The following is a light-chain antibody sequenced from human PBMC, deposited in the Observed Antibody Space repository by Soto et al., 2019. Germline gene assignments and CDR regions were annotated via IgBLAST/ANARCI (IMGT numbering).Light chain of an antibody. V-gene: IGLV2-14*01. CDR2: EVT. Sequence: QSALTQPASVSGSPGQSITISCAGSSSDVGGYKYVSWYQQLPGNAPKLIIYEVTIWPSGVSNRFSGSKSGNTASLTISGLQAEDEADYYCSSYSSSSISYVFGTGTKLTVL. CDR3: SSYSSSSISYV. CDR1: SSDVGGYKY. J-gene: IGLJ1*01.